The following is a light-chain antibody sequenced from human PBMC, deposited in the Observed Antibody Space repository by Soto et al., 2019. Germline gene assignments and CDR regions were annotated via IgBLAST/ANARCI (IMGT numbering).Light chain of an antibody. CDR1: QSISSW. V-gene: IGKV1-5*01. CDR3: QQYNSYPWT. Sequence: DIQMTQSPSNMATSVGDTITITCRASQSISSWLAWYQQKPGKAPKLLIYDASSLESGVPSRFSGSGSGTEFTLTISSLQPDEFATYYCQQYNSYPWTVGQGTKVDIK. J-gene: IGKJ1*01. CDR2: DAS.